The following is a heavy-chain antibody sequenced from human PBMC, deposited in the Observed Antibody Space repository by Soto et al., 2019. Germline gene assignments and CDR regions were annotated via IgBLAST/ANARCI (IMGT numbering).Heavy chain of an antibody. Sequence: QVQLVQSGAEVKKPGASVKVSCKASGYTFTSYDINWVRQATGQGLEWMGWMNPNSGNTGYAQKCQGRVTMTRKTSISTADMELSSLRSEDTAVHYCARGTLGTIFGVALRKRYYMDVWGKGTTVTVSS. CDR2: MNPNSGNT. CDR3: ARGTLGTIFGVALRKRYYMDV. V-gene: IGHV1-8*01. J-gene: IGHJ6*03. D-gene: IGHD3-3*01. CDR1: GYTFTSYD.